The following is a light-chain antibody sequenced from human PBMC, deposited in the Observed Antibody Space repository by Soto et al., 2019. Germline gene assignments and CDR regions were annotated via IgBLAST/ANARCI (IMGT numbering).Light chain of an antibody. CDR3: QTWVTGIQV. V-gene: IGLV4-69*01. Sequence: QLVLTQSHSASASLGASVKLTCTLSSGHSSYAIAWHQQQPEKGPRSLMKLNSDGSHSKGDGIPDRFSGSSSGTERYLTISSLHSEDEADYYCQTWVTGIQVFGGGTKLTVL. CDR2: LNSDGSH. CDR1: SGHSSYA. J-gene: IGLJ2*01.